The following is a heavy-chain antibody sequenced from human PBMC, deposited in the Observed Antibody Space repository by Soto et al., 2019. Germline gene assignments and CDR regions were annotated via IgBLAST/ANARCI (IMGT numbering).Heavy chain of an antibody. Sequence: HPGGSLRLSCAASGFTFSSYAMSWVRQAPGKGLEWVSAISGSGGSAYYADSVKGRFTISRDNSKNTLYLQMNSLRAEDTAVYYCAHTPLLLSVLMVYQKGYYYYMDVWGKGTTVTVSS. V-gene: IGHV3-23*01. J-gene: IGHJ6*03. D-gene: IGHD2-8*01. CDR3: AHTPLLLSVLMVYQKGYYYYMDV. CDR1: GFTFSSYA. CDR2: ISGSGGSA.